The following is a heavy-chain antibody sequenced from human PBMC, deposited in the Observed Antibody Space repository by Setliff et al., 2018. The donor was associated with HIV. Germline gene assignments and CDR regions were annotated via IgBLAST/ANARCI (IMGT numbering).Heavy chain of an antibody. D-gene: IGHD6-13*01. CDR1: GYSISSGYS. CDR3: ARQWVDSSSWSLYYYYYMDV. Sequence: SETLSLTCAVSGYSISSGYSWGWIRQPPGKGLEWIATIFRSGDTYYNPSLKSRVNISVDTSKNQFSLKLSSVNAADTAVYYCARQWVDSSSWSLYYYYYMDVWGKGTTVTVSS. CDR2: IFRSGDT. V-gene: IGHV4-38-2*01. J-gene: IGHJ6*03.